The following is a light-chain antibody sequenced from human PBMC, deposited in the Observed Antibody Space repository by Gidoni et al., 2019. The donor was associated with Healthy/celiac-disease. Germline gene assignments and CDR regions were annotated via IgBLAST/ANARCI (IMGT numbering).Light chain of an antibody. V-gene: IGKV3-11*01. Sequence: EIVLTQSPATLSLSPGERATLSCRASQSVSSYLAWYQQKPGQAPRLLIYDASNRATGIPARFSGSGSGTDFTLTISSREPEDFAVYYCQQRSNWPPALVTFXPXTKVDIK. CDR2: DAS. J-gene: IGKJ3*01. CDR3: QQRSNWPPALVT. CDR1: QSVSSY.